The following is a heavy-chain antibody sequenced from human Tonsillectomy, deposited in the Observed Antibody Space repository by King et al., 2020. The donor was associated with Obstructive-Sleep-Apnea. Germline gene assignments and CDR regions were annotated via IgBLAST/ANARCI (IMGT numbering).Heavy chain of an antibody. D-gene: IGHD6-13*01. CDR2: IYYTGST. V-gene: IGHV4-59*01. J-gene: IGHJ4*02. CDR3: ARGPSASWYLVDS. Sequence: VQLQESDPGLVKPSETLSLTRTVSGGSIRTYYWSWIRQPPGKGLEWIGYIYYTGSTNYNPSLKIRVTIALDTSTNQFSLKLSSLTAADTAVYYCARGPSASWYLVDSWGQGTLVTVSS. CDR1: GGSIRTYY.